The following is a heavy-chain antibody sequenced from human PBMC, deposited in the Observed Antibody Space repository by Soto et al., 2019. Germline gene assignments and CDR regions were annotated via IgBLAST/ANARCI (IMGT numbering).Heavy chain of an antibody. D-gene: IGHD4-17*01. CDR3: ARVEDYGDYFDY. CDR2: IYDTGTT. Sequence: QVQLQESGPGLVKPSETLSLTCTVSGASVRSGRYYWSWVRQPPGRGLEWIGYIYDTGTTNYNPSLKSRVTMSVDTSKNQFSLKLNSLTAADTAVYYCARVEDYGDYFDYWGQGTPVTVSS. V-gene: IGHV4-61*01. CDR1: GASVRSGRYY. J-gene: IGHJ4*02.